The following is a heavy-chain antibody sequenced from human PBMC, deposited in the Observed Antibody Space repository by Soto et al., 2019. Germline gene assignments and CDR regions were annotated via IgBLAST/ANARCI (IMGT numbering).Heavy chain of an antibody. CDR2: IYYSGST. J-gene: IGHJ5*02. D-gene: IGHD3-10*01. Sequence: SETLSLTCTVSGGSISSYYWSWIRQPPGKGLEWIGYIYYSGSTNYNPSLKSRVTISVDTSKNQFSLKLSSVTAADTAVYYCARDSEDYYGSGSFDPWGQGTLVTVSS. V-gene: IGHV4-59*01. CDR3: ARDSEDYYGSGSFDP. CDR1: GGSISSYY.